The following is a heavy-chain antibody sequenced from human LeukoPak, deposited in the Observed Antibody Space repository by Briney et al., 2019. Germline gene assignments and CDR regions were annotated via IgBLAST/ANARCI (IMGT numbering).Heavy chain of an antibody. CDR2: IKQDGSDK. Sequence: GGSLRLSCTASGFTFSSYWMSWVRQAPGKGLEWVANIKQDGSDKYYVDSVKGRFTISRDNAKSSLYLQMSGLRADDTAVYYCARDPYSSTWSYGMDIWGQGTTVTVSS. J-gene: IGHJ6*02. D-gene: IGHD6-13*01. CDR1: GFTFSSYW. V-gene: IGHV3-7*05. CDR3: ARDPYSSTWSYGMDI.